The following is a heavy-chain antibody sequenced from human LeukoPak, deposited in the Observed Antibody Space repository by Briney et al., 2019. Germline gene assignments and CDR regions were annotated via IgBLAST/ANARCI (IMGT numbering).Heavy chain of an antibody. Sequence: SDTLSLTCTVSGGSISHYYWSWIRQPPGKGLEWIGYVHYRGTTNYNPALKSRITMSEDTSKNQFSLKLTYVTPADTAVYYCARRGNATGQIPATCSDPWGREPRSPSPQ. CDR2: VHYRGTT. V-gene: IGHV4-59*07. CDR1: GGSISHYY. D-gene: IGHD1-14*01. J-gene: IGHJ5*02. CDR3: ARRGNATGQIPATCSDP.